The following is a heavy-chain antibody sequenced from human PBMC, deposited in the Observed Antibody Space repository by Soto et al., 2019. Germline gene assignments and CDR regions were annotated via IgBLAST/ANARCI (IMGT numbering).Heavy chain of an antibody. V-gene: IGHV3-15*04. D-gene: IGHD2-21*02. J-gene: IGHJ4*02. CDR2: IDSKLDADKT. Sequence: RLSCAATGFTFIKAYMDWVRQAPGKGLEWICKIDSKLDADKTDFAAPVKGRFTLSRDDSKNTVYLQMNGLEIEDTGMYYCVTRFTAEARARFDYWGQGPLVSVSS. CDR3: VTRFTAEARARFDY. CDR1: GFTFIKAY.